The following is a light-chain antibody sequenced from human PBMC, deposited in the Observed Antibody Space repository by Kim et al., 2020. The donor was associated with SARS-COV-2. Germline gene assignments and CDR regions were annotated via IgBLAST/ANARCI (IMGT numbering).Light chain of an antibody. CDR3: QTFGAGSVV. J-gene: IGLJ2*01. CDR1: SGHSTYA. Sequence: SVKLTCTLTSGHSTYAIAWQQQQPEKGHGFLMKLYSDGSQTRGDNIPDRFSGSSSGAERHLIISSLQSEDEADYYCQTFGAGSVVFGGGTKVTVL. CDR2: LYSDGSQ. V-gene: IGLV4-69*01.